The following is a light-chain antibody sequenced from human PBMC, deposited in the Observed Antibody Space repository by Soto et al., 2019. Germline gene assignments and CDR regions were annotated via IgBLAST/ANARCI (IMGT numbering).Light chain of an antibody. V-gene: IGKV1-39*01. CDR1: QSVSSD. J-gene: IGKJ4*01. Sequence: EIQMTQSPSSLSASVGERATISCKASQSVSSDLNWYHQKPGKAPKLLIYGASTMESGIPARFSGSGSGTEFTLTISSLQSEDFAAYYCQQSYSSPRTFGGGTKVDIK. CDR3: QQSYSSPRT. CDR2: GAS.